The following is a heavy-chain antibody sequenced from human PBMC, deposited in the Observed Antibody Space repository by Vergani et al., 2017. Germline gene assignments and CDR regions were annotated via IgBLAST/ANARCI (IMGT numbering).Heavy chain of an antibody. CDR1: GGSISSGDYY. J-gene: IGHJ4*02. V-gene: IGHV4-30-4*01. CDR2: IYYSGST. CDR3: ARGKGPRWVKIDY. Sequence: QVQLVESGPGLVKPSQTLSLTCTVSGGSISSGDYYWSWIRQPPGKGLEWIGYIYYSGSTYYNPSLKSRVTISVDTSKNQFSLKLSSVTAADTAVYYCARGKGPRWVKIDYWGQGTLVTVSS. D-gene: IGHD4-23*01.